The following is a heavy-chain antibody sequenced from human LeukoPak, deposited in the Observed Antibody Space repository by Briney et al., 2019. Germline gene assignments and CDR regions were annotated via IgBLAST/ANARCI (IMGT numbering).Heavy chain of an antibody. CDR2: INPSGGST. Sequence: ASVKVSCKASGYTFTSYYIHWVRQAPGQGLEWMGIINPSGGSTSYAQKFQGRVTMTRDTSTSTVYMELSSLRSEDTAVYYCARDIARRGMDVWGQGTTVTVSS. CDR3: ARDIARRGMDV. CDR1: GYTFTSYY. V-gene: IGHV1-46*01. D-gene: IGHD3-16*02. J-gene: IGHJ6*02.